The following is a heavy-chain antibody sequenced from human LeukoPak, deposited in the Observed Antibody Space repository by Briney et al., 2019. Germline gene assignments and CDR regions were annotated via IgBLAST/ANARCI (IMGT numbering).Heavy chain of an antibody. CDR1: GFPFSSYG. D-gene: IGHD2-15*01. CDR2: ISYDGSNK. CDR3: AKDHGYCSGDSCYLYNAFDI. J-gene: IGHJ3*02. V-gene: IGHV3-30*18. Sequence: PGGSLLLSCAASGFPFSSYGMHWGRPAPDKGLEGVAVISYDGSNKYYAASVKGRFTISRDNSKNTLYLQMNSLRAEDTAVYYCAKDHGYCSGDSCYLYNAFDIWGQGTMVTVSS.